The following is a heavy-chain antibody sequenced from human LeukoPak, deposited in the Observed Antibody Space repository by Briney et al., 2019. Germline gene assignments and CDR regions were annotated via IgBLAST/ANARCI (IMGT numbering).Heavy chain of an antibody. CDR3: ARDSGIVVVPAATGFDY. V-gene: IGHV4-30-2*05. CDR1: GGSISSGGYS. CDR2: IYHSGST. Sequence: PSETLSLTCAVSGGSISSGGYSWSWIRQPPGKGLEWIGYIYHSGSTYYNPSLKSRVTISVDTSKNQFSLKLSSVTAADTAVYYCARDSGIVVVPAATGFDYWGQGTLVTVSS. D-gene: IGHD2-2*01. J-gene: IGHJ4*02.